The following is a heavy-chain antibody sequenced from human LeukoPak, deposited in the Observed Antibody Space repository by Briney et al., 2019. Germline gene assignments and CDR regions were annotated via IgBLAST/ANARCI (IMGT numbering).Heavy chain of an antibody. J-gene: IGHJ3*02. D-gene: IGHD3-22*01. CDR3: ASGFGSDHYDSSGPDAFDI. V-gene: IGHV3-7*01. CDR1: GFTFSSYW. Sequence: GGSLRLSCAASGFTFSSYWMSWVRQAPGKGLEWVANIKQDGSEKYYVDSVKGRFTISRDNAKNSLYLQMNSLRAEDTAVYYCASGFGSDHYDSSGPDAFDIWGQGTMVTVSS. CDR2: IKQDGSEK.